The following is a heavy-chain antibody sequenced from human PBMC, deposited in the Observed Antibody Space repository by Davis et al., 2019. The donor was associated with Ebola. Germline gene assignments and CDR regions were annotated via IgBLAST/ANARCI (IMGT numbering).Heavy chain of an antibody. CDR2: ISYDGSNK. CDR1: GFTFSSYA. J-gene: IGHJ6*02. Sequence: PGGSLRLSCAASGFTFSSYAMHWVRQAPGKGLEWVAVISYDGSNKYYADSVKGRFTISRDNAKNSLYLQMNSLRAEDTAVYYCARVSYYDFWSGYPNYYGMDVWGQGTTVTVSS. V-gene: IGHV3-30-3*01. D-gene: IGHD3-3*01. CDR3: ARVSYYDFWSGYPNYYGMDV.